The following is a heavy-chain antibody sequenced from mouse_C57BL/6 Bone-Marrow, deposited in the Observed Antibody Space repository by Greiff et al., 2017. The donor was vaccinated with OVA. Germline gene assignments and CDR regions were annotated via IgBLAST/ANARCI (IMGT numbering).Heavy chain of an antibody. V-gene: IGHV3-1*01. CDR2: ISYSGST. J-gene: IGHJ1*03. CDR1: GYSITSGYD. Sequence: VQLKESGPGMVKPSQSLSLTCTVTGYSITSGYDWHWIRHFPGNKLEWMGYISYSGSTNYNPSLKSRISITHDTSKNHFFLKLNSVTTEDTATYYCARDGNYWYFDVWGTGTTVTVSS. CDR3: ARDGNYWYFDV. D-gene: IGHD2-1*01.